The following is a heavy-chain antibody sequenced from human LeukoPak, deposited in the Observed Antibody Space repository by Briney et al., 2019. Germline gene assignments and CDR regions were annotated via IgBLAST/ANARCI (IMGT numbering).Heavy chain of an antibody. J-gene: IGHJ4*02. CDR3: ARTNPRYIVVVPAAREEFDY. CDR1: GYTFAGYY. Sequence: ASVKASCKASGYTFAGYYMHWVRQAPGQGLEWMGRINPNSGGTNYAQKFQGRVTMTRDTSISTAYMELSRLRSDDTAVYYCARTNPRYIVVVPAAREEFDYWGQGTLVTVSS. V-gene: IGHV1-2*06. D-gene: IGHD2-2*01. CDR2: INPNSGGT.